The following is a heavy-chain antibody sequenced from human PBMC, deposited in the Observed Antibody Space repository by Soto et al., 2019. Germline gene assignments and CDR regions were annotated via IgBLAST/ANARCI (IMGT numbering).Heavy chain of an antibody. CDR2: VSSDGSST. V-gene: IGHV3-74*01. CDR3: ARGLPNYSAFDS. J-gene: IGHJ4*02. Sequence: EVQLVESGGGLVQPGESLRLSCAASGFTFSSYWMHWIRQAPGKGLVWVSRVSSDGSSTVYATSVKGRLTISRDNAKNPLYLQMSSLSNEHTAVYYCARGLPNYSAFDSWGQGTLVTVSS. CDR1: GFTFSSYW. D-gene: IGHD4-4*01.